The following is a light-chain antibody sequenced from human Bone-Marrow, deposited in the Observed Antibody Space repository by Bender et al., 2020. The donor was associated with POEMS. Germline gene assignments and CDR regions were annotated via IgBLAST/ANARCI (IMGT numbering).Light chain of an antibody. CDR2: SDN. CDR1: NSNIGTNA. J-gene: IGLJ3*02. V-gene: IGLV1-44*01. CDR3: AAWDAGLSGVV. Sequence: QSVLTQPPSASGTPGQRVTISCSGSNSNIGTNAVNWYQQFPGTAPQLLIYSDNQRPSGVPDRFYAFKSGTSASLAISGLQSEDEAEYYCAAWDAGLSGVVFGGGTKLTVL.